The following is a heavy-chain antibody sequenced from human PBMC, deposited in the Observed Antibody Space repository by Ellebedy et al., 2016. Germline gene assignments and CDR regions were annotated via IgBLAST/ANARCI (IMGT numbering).Heavy chain of an antibody. CDR3: ARILDDSSGYYYDG. CDR1: GFSLSTSGMC. Sequence: SGPTLVXPTQPLTLTCTFSGFSLSTSGMCVSWIRQPPGKALEWLALIDWDDDKYYSTSLKTRLTISKDTSKNQVVLTMTNMDPVDTATYYCARILDDSSGYYYDGWGQGTLVTVSS. J-gene: IGHJ4*02. V-gene: IGHV2-70*01. D-gene: IGHD3-22*01. CDR2: IDWDDDK.